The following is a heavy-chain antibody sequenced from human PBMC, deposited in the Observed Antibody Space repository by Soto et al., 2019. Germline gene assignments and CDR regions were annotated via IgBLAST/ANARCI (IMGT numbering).Heavy chain of an antibody. D-gene: IGHD2-15*01. CDR3: ASPSGGGSSETLP. CDR1: GFTFSGYS. Sequence: PGGSLRLSCAASGFTFSGYSMNWVRQAPGKGLEWVSSISSSSSYIYYADSVKGRFTISRDNAKNSLYLQMNSLRAEDTAVYYCASPSGGGSSETLPWGQGTLVTVSS. V-gene: IGHV3-21*01. CDR2: ISSSSSYI. J-gene: IGHJ5*02.